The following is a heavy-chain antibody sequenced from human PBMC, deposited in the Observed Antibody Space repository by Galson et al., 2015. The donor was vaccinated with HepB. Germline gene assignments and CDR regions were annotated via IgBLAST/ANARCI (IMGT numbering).Heavy chain of an antibody. D-gene: IGHD2-15*01. CDR3: ARDPFAYSGGH. CDR2: LSGNGYKT. J-gene: IGHJ4*02. V-gene: IGHV3-23*01. Sequence: SLRLSCAASGFAFSTYAMSWVRQAPGKGLEWVSALSGNGYKTYYADSVRGRFTISRDNSKNTLYLKMNRLRAEDKAVYYCARDPFAYSGGHWGQGTLVTVSS. CDR1: GFAFSTYA.